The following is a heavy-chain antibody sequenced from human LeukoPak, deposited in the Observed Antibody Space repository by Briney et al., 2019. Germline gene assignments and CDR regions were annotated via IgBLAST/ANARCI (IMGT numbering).Heavy chain of an antibody. V-gene: IGHV4-59*01. Sequence: KTSETLSLTCTVSGGSISSYYWSWIRQPPGKGLEWIGYIYYSGSTNYNPSLKSRVTISVDTSKNQFSLKLSSVTAADTAVYYCARDLGVMVRAFDIWGQGTMVTVSS. J-gene: IGHJ3*02. D-gene: IGHD5-18*01. CDR1: GGSISSYY. CDR3: ARDLGVMVRAFDI. CDR2: IYYSGST.